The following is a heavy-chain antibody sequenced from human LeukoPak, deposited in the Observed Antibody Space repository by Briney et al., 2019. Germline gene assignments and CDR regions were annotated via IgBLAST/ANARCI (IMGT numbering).Heavy chain of an antibody. CDR1: GYTFTSYD. J-gene: IGHJ3*02. V-gene: IGHV1-8*01. Sequence: ASVKVFCKASGYTFTSYDINWVRQATGQGLEWMGWMNPNSGNTGYAQKFQGRVTMTRNTSISTAYMELSSLRSEDTAVYYCARGPTWIQLWDAFDIWGQGTMVTVSS. CDR3: ARGPTWIQLWDAFDI. D-gene: IGHD5-18*01. CDR2: MNPNSGNT.